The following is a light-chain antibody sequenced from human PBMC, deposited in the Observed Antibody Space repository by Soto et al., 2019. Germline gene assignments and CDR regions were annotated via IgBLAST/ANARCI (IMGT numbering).Light chain of an antibody. J-gene: IGLJ3*02. V-gene: IGLV2-14*01. CDR3: SSYKSSTTLGV. CDR2: EVI. CDR1: NSDVGGYDY. Sequence: QSALTQPASVSGSPGQSITISCTGTNSDVGGYDYVSWYQQHPGKAPKLMIYEVIHRPSGVSNRFSGSRSGNTASLTISGLQAEDEADYYCSSYKSSTTLGVFGGGTKLTVL.